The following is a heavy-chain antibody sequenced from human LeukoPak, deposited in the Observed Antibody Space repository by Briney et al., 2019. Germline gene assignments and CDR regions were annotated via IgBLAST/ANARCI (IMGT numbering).Heavy chain of an antibody. CDR3: ARGGWERLNNSRYFDY. Sequence: NPSETLSLTCAVYGGSFSGYYWSWIRQPPGKGLEWIGEINHSGSTNYNPSLKSRVTISVDTSKNQFSLKLSSVTAADTAVYYCARGGWERLNNSRYFDYWGQGTLVTVSS. D-gene: IGHD1-26*01. CDR2: INHSGST. V-gene: IGHV4-34*01. CDR1: GGSFSGYY. J-gene: IGHJ4*02.